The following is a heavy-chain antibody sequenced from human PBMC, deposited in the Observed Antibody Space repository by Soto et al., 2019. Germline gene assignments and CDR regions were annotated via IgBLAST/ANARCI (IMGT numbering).Heavy chain of an antibody. Sequence: QITLKESGPTLVKPTQTLTLTCTFSGFSLSTSGVGVGWIRQPPGKALEWLALIYWNDDKRYSPSLKSRLTITKDTSKNQLVRTLTNMDPVDTATYYCADSTESDIVATAYYFDYWGQGTLVTVSS. CDR3: ADSTESDIVATAYYFDY. D-gene: IGHD5-12*01. J-gene: IGHJ4*02. CDR1: GFSLSTSGVG. CDR2: IYWNDDK. V-gene: IGHV2-5*01.